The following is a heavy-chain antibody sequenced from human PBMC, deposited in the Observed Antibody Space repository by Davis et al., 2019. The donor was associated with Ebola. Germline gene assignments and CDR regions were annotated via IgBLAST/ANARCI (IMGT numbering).Heavy chain of an antibody. CDR2: VLHDGNNR. CDR3: ARGAPPTYYYYGVDL. V-gene: IGHV3-33*08. CDR1: GFTFSSYG. Sequence: GESLKISCAASGFTFSSYGMHWVRQAPGKGLEWVAGVLHDGNNRYYADSVKGRFTISRDNSNNTLYLQMNTLGVEDTAVYYCARGAPPTYYYYGVDLWGQGTTVTVSS. J-gene: IGHJ6*02.